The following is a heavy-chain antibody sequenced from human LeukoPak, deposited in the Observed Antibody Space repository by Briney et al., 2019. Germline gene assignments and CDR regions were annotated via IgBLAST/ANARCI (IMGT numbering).Heavy chain of an antibody. V-gene: IGHV3-48*01. J-gene: IGHJ4*02. D-gene: IGHD1-26*01. CDR3: ARDLYAVGATHSFDY. Sequence: PGGSLRLSCAASGFTVSSNYMSWVRQAPGKGLEWVSYISSSSSTIYYADSVKGRFTISRDNAKNSLYLQMNSLRAEDTAVYYCARDLYAVGATHSFDYWGQGTLVTVSS. CDR1: GFTVSSNY. CDR2: ISSSSSTI.